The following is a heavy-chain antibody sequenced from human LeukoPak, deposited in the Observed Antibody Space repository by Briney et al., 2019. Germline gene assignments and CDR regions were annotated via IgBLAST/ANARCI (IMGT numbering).Heavy chain of an antibody. V-gene: IGHV4-59*08. CDR3: ARHHDGGPKLRLDF. Sequence: TSETLSLTCTVSGDSINSNYWSWIRQSPGKGLEWIGFFHYSGSTNYNPSLNSRVTTSIDASMNQLSLTLVSVTAADTAVYFCARHHDGGPKLRLDFWGLGVLVTVSS. J-gene: IGHJ4*02. D-gene: IGHD2-15*01. CDR1: GDSINSNY. CDR2: FHYSGST.